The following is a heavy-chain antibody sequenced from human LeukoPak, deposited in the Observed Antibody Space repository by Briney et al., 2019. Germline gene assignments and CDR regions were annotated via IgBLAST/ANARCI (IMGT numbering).Heavy chain of an antibody. J-gene: IGHJ4*02. D-gene: IGHD3-16*01. CDR3: ARGGVRGYKYGLDYFNY. V-gene: IGHV1-8*03. Sequence: ASVNVSCKASGYTFSTYDINWVRQATGQGLEWMGWMNPDRGNTGYAQKFQGRVTITRNTSISTVYMELSSLRSEDTAVYYCARGGVRGYKYGLDYFNYWGQGTLVTVSS. CDR1: GYTFSTYD. CDR2: MNPDRGNT.